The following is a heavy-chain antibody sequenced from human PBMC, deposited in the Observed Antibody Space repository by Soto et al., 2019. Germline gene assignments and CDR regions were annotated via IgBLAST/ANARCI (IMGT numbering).Heavy chain of an antibody. D-gene: IGHD3-16*02. CDR1: GGSFSGYY. Sequence: SETLSLTCAVYGGSFSGYYWSWIRQPPGKGLEWIGEINHSGSTNYNPSLKSRVTISVDTSKNQFSLKLSSVTAADTAVYYCARGPYDYVWGSYRYRPWYFDYWGQGTLVT. CDR2: INHSGST. J-gene: IGHJ4*02. V-gene: IGHV4-34*01. CDR3: ARGPYDYVWGSYRYRPWYFDY.